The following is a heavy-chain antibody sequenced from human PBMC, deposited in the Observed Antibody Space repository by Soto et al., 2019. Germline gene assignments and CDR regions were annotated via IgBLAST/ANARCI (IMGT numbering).Heavy chain of an antibody. V-gene: IGHV3-7*03. J-gene: IGHJ4*02. Sequence: GGSLRLSCAASGFTFSSYAMSWVRQAPGKGLEWVANIKQDGSEKYYVDSVKGRFTISRDNAKNSLYLQMNSLRAEDTAVYYCARARMTTGYSDYWGQGTLVTVSS. D-gene: IGHD4-17*01. CDR3: ARARMTTGYSDY. CDR1: GFTFSSYA. CDR2: IKQDGSEK.